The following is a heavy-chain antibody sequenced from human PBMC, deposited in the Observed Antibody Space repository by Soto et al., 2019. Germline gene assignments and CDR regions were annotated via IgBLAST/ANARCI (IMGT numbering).Heavy chain of an antibody. CDR2: VSGGSGVT. Sequence: SWWSLRLSCSVSVFSFSTYGVTWVRQAPGKGLEWVCGVSGGSGVTHYADSVKGRFTITGDDSKNTVYLQMHSLRVEDTAVYYCAKWNGYGDFWGQGTLVTVSS. D-gene: IGHD1-1*01. J-gene: IGHJ4*02. CDR1: VFSFSTYG. CDR3: AKWNGYGDF. V-gene: IGHV3-23*01.